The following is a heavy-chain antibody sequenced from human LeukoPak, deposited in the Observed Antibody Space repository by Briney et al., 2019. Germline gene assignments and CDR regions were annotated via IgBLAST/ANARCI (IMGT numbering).Heavy chain of an antibody. J-gene: IGHJ6*03. D-gene: IGHD3-10*01. CDR2: ISSSSSYI. Sequence: GGSLRLSCAASEFTFSSHSMNWVRQAPGKGLEWVSSISSSSSYIYYADSLKGRFTISRDNAKNSLYLQMNSLRAEDTAVYYCARAKYYGSGSYSALMDVWGKGTTVTVSS. V-gene: IGHV3-21*01. CDR1: EFTFSSHS. CDR3: ARAKYYGSGSYSALMDV.